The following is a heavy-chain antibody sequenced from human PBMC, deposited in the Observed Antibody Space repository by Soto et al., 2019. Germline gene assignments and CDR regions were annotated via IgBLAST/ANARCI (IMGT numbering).Heavy chain of an antibody. Sequence: GGSLRISCAASGFSFSSYAVGWVRKAPGKGLEWVSAISGSGGSTYYADSVKGRFTISRDNSKNTLYLQMNSLRAEDTAVYYCARGYCSGGSCYSAYYYYYYMDVWGKGTTVTVSS. J-gene: IGHJ6*03. CDR1: GFSFSSYA. D-gene: IGHD2-15*01. CDR3: ARGYCSGGSCYSAYYYYYYMDV. V-gene: IGHV3-23*01. CDR2: ISGSGGST.